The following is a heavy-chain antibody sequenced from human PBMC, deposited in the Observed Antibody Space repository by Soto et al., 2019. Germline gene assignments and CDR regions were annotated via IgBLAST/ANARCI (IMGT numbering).Heavy chain of an antibody. Sequence: SGTLSLTCAVSGGSISSGGYSWSWIGQPPGKGLEWVGCVCNSDSTYYNPSLNSRVTISVDRSKNQFSLKLSSVTAADAAVYYCAGGYRRSCYDTWFDPWGQGTLVTVSS. CDR2: VCNSDST. CDR1: GGSISSGGYS. V-gene: IGHV4-30-2*01. J-gene: IGHJ5*02. CDR3: AGGYRRSCYDTWFDP. D-gene: IGHD6-13*01.